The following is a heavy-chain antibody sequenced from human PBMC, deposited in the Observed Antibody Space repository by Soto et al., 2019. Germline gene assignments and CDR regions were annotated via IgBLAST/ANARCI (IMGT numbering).Heavy chain of an antibody. Sequence: ASVKVSCKASGYTFTSYYMHWVRQAPGQGLEWMGIINPSGGSTSYAQKFQGRVTLTRDTSTSTVYMELSSLRSEDTAVYYCARVSRVRDDAFDISGHGTMLTVSS. J-gene: IGHJ3*02. D-gene: IGHD3-3*01. CDR2: INPSGGST. V-gene: IGHV1-46*03. CDR1: GYTFTSYY. CDR3: ARVSRVRDDAFDI.